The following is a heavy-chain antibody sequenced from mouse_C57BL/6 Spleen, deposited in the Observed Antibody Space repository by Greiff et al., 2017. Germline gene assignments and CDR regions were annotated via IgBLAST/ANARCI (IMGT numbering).Heavy chain of an antibody. CDR2: IHPNSGST. V-gene: IGHV1-64*01. D-gene: IGHD1-1*01. Sequence: VKLQQSGAELVKPGASVKLSCKASGYTFTSYWMHWVKQRPGQGLEWIGMIHPNSGSTNYNEKFKSKATLTVDKSSSTAYMQLSSLTSEDSAVYYCALGTTVDFDDWGQGTTLTVSS. CDR1: GYTFTSYW. J-gene: IGHJ2*01. CDR3: ALGTTVDFDD.